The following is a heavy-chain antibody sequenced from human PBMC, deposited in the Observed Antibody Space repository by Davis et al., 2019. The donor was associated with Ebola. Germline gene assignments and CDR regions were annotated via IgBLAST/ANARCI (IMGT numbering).Heavy chain of an antibody. CDR3: ARRWRDSEHFQY. CDR2: IYPGDSDT. D-gene: IGHD2-15*01. CDR1: GYSFTTYW. Sequence: GESLKISCQGSGYSFTTYWIGWVRQMPGKGLEWMGIIYPGDSDTRYSPSFQGQVTISADKSISTAYLQWNSLKASDTAIYYCARRWRDSEHFQYWGQGTRVTVSS. J-gene: IGHJ1*01. V-gene: IGHV5-51*01.